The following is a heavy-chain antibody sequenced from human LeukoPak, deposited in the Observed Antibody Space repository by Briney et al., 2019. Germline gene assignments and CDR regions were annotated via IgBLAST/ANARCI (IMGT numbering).Heavy chain of an antibody. J-gene: IGHJ4*02. Sequence: PSETLSLTCTVSGYSISSGFYWGWIRQPPGKGLEWIGSIYHSGSTYYNPSLKSRVTISLDTSKNQFSLKLSSVTAADTAVYYCARGTLWFGELSSFDYWGQGTLVTVSS. V-gene: IGHV4-38-2*02. CDR2: IYHSGST. CDR1: GYSISSGFY. D-gene: IGHD3-10*01. CDR3: ARGTLWFGELSSFDY.